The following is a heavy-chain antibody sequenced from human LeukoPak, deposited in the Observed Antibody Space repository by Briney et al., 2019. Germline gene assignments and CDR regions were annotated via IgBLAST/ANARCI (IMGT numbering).Heavy chain of an antibody. D-gene: IGHD3-10*01. CDR3: ARERAWFGENDAFDI. Sequence: GGSLRLSCAASGFTFSDYYMSWIRQAPGKGLEWVSYISTTGSYINDADSVKGRFTISRDNAKNSLYLQMNSLRAEDTAVYYCARERAWFGENDAFDIWGRGTMVTVSS. CDR1: GFTFSDYY. J-gene: IGHJ3*02. CDR2: ISTTGSYI. V-gene: IGHV3-11*06.